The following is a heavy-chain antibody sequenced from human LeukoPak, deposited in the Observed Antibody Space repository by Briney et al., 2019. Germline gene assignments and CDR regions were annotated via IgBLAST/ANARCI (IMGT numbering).Heavy chain of an antibody. CDR1: GGSISSSSYY. CDR2: IYYSGST. J-gene: IGHJ4*02. V-gene: IGHV4-39*07. Sequence: SETLSLTCTVSGGSISSSSYYWGWIRQPPGKGLEWIGSIYYSGSTYYNPSLKSRVTISVDTSKNQFSLKLSSVTATDTAVYYCARDESTRLDYWGQGTLVTVSS. D-gene: IGHD1-1*01. CDR3: ARDESTRLDY.